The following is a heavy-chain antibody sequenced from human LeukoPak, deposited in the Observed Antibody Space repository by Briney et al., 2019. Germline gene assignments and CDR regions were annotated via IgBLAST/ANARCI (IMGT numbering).Heavy chain of an antibody. CDR2: INTDGGAT. CDR1: GFPFSNYA. V-gene: IGHV3-23*01. J-gene: IGHJ4*02. Sequence: PGGSLRLSCAASGFPFSNYAMTWVRQAPGKGLEWVSSINTDGGATYYADSLKGQFTVSRGNSNNTLYLQMNGLRAEDTAVYYCAKHGNYDTSGFYYVHFWGQGTLVTVSS. CDR3: AKHGNYDTSGFYYVHF. D-gene: IGHD3-22*01.